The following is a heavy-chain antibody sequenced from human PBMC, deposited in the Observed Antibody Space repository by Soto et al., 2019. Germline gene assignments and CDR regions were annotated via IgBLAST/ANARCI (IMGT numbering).Heavy chain of an antibody. J-gene: IGHJ6*02. CDR3: ASLPREPLLMDV. CDR1: GGSISSYY. Sequence: QVQLQESGPGLVKPSETLSLTCTVSGGSISSYYWSWIRQPPGKGLEWIGYIYYSGSTNYNPSLKRRVTISVDTSKNQFSLKLSSVTAADTAVYYCASLPREPLLMDVWGQGTTVTVSS. V-gene: IGHV4-59*08. D-gene: IGHD2-15*01. CDR2: IYYSGST.